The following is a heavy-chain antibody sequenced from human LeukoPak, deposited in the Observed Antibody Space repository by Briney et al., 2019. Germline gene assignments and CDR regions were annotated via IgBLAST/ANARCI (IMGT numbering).Heavy chain of an antibody. CDR1: GFTFSSYS. CDR3: ARDRHVWGSYTIDY. V-gene: IGHV3-21*01. Sequence: GGSLRLSCAASGFTFSSYSMNWVRQAPGKGLEWVSSISSSSSYIYYADSVKGRFTISRDNAKNSLYLQMNSLRAEDTAVYYCARDRHVWGSYTIDYWGQGTLVTVSS. CDR2: ISSSSSYI. J-gene: IGHJ4*02. D-gene: IGHD3-16*01.